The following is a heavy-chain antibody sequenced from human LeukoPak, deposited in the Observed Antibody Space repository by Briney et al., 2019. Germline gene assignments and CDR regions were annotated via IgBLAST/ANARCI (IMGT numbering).Heavy chain of an antibody. V-gene: IGHV4-59*08. J-gene: IGHJ4*02. CDR1: GGSISSYY. Sequence: PSETLSLTCTVSGGSISSYYWTWIRQPPGKGLEWIGYISDRGSTNYNPSLKSRVTISVDTSKKQFSLKLTSVTAADTAVYYCARPSNYYDSSGSFDYWGQGTLVTVSS. D-gene: IGHD3-22*01. CDR2: ISDRGST. CDR3: ARPSNYYDSSGSFDY.